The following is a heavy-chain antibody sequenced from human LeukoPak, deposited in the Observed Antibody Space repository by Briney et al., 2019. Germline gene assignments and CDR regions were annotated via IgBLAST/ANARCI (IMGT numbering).Heavy chain of an antibody. CDR1: GFTFSNYG. CDR2: IWHDGSKE. V-gene: IGHV3-33*03. CDR3: ASASGDYGYDY. D-gene: IGHD4-17*01. J-gene: IGHJ4*02. Sequence: GGSLRLSCAASGFTFSNYGMHWVRQAPGKGLEWVAVIWHDGSKEYYADSVKGRFTIFRDDSKNTVHLQMNSLRAGDTAVYFCASASGDYGYDYWGQGTLVTVSS.